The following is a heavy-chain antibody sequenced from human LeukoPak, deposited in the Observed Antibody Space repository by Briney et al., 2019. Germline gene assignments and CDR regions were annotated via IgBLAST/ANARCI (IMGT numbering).Heavy chain of an antibody. D-gene: IGHD4-17*01. CDR2: IWYDGSNK. CDR3: ARATGDYVLPPGGY. V-gene: IGHV3-33*01. Sequence: GRSLRLSCAASGFTFSSYGMHWVRQAPGKGLEWVAVIWYDGSNKYNADSVKGRFTISRDNSKNTLYLQMNSLRAEDTAVYYCARATGDYVLPPGGYWGQGTLVTVSS. J-gene: IGHJ4*02. CDR1: GFTFSSYG.